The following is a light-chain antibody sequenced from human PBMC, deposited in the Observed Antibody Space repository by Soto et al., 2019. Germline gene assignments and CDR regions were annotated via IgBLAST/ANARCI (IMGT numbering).Light chain of an antibody. CDR3: SSYTSSSSGV. CDR1: SSDVGGYNY. Sequence: QSALTQPASVSGSPGQSITISCTGTSSDVGGYNYVSWYQQHPGKAPQLMIYDVSNRPSGVSNRFSGSKSGNTASLTISGLQAEDEANYYRSSYTSSSSGVFGGGTKLTVL. CDR2: DVS. J-gene: IGLJ3*02. V-gene: IGLV2-14*01.